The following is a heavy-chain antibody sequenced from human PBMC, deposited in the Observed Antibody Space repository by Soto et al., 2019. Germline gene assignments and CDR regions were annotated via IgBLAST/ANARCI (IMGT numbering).Heavy chain of an antibody. CDR3: AKAWYYDFWSGPTVLDY. V-gene: IGHV3-53*04. Sequence: GGSLRLSCAASGFTVSSNYMSWVRQAPGKGLEWVSVIYSGGSTYYADSVKGRFTISRHNSKNTLYLQMNSLRAEDTAVYYCAKAWYYDFWSGPTVLDYWGQGTLVTLSS. D-gene: IGHD3-3*01. J-gene: IGHJ4*02. CDR2: IYSGGST. CDR1: GFTVSSNY.